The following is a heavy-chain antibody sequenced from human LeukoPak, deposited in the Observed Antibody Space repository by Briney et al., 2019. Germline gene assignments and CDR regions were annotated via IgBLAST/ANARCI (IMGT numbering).Heavy chain of an antibody. J-gene: IGHJ5*02. CDR2: ISAYNGNT. V-gene: IGHV1-18*01. Sequence: ASVKVSCKASGYTFTSYGISWVRQAPGQGLEGMGWISAYNGNTNYAQKLQVRVTMTTDTSTSTAYMELRSLRSNGTAVYYCERDKKVITSKVWFDPWGQGILVTVSS. CDR3: ERDKKVITSKVWFDP. CDR1: GYTFTSYG. D-gene: IGHD3-22*01.